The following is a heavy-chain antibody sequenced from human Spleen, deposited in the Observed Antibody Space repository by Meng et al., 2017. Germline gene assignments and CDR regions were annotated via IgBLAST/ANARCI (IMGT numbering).Heavy chain of an antibody. J-gene: IGHJ4*02. CDR3: VRGTPGRSYCDY. CDR2: FVNYADT. D-gene: IGHD3-10*01. V-gene: IGHV1-18*01. CDR1: GYRFTSYG. Sequence: QVQLVQSGAEVKKPGASVKVSCKTSGYRFTSYGISWVRQAPGQGLEWMGWFVNYADTYPAPKFQDRVTMTTDTHTNTVFMELRSLTSDDTAVYYCVRGTPGRSYCDYWGQGTLVTVSS.